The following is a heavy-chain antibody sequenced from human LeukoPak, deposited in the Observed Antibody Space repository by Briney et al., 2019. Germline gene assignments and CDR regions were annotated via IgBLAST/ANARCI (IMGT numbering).Heavy chain of an antibody. CDR1: GGSISSYY. CDR3: ARDRIHTFDY. Sequence: SETLSLTCTVSGGSISSYYWSWIRQPPGKGLEWIGYIYYSGSTNYNPSLKSRVTISVDTSKNQFSLKLSSVTAADTAVYYCARDRIHTFDYWGQGTLVTVSS. CDR2: IYYSGST. V-gene: IGHV4-59*12. J-gene: IGHJ4*02.